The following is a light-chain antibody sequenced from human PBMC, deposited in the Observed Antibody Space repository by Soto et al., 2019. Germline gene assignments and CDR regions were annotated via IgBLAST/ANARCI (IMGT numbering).Light chain of an antibody. CDR1: SSDVGNYDL. Sequence: QSVLTQPASVSGSPGQSITISCTGTSSDVGNYDLVSWYQQHPGEAPKLLIYEVTERPSGVSIRFSGSKSHYTASLTISGLQAEDEAYYYCSSYAGRGVGVFGGGTKLTVL. CDR2: EVT. J-gene: IGLJ2*01. V-gene: IGLV2-23*02. CDR3: SSYAGRGVGV.